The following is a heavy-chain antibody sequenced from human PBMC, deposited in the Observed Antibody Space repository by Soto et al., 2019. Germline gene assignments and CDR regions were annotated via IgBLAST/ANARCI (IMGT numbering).Heavy chain of an antibody. Sequence: GASVKVSCKASGYTFTSYDINWVRQATGQGLEWMGWMNPNSGNTGYAQKFQGRVTMTRNTSISTAYMELSSLRSEDTAVYYCARGWRVRGVIITQPTYYYYYMDVWGKGTTVTVSS. CDR1: GYTFTSYD. D-gene: IGHD3-10*01. CDR2: MNPNSGNT. J-gene: IGHJ6*03. CDR3: ARGWRVRGVIITQPTYYYYYMDV. V-gene: IGHV1-8*01.